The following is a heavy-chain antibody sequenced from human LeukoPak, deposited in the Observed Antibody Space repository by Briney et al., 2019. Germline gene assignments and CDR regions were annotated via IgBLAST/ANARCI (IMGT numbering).Heavy chain of an antibody. J-gene: IGHJ4*02. CDR1: GFTVSSNY. CDR2: IYSGGST. CDR3: ARGRMGGYFDY. Sequence: GGSLRLSCAPSGFTVSSNYMSWVRQAPGKGLEWVSVIYSGGSTYYADSVKGRFTISRDNSKNTLYLRMNSLRAEDTAVYYCARGRMGGYFDYWGQGTLVTVSS. D-gene: IGHD3-16*01. V-gene: IGHV3-53*01.